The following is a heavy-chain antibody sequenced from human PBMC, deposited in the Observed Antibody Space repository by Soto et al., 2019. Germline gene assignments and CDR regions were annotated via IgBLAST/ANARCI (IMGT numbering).Heavy chain of an antibody. V-gene: IGHV1-69*05. J-gene: IGHJ6*02. D-gene: IGHD5-12*01. CDR3: ASDKDRLQLVGNYYYAMDV. Sequence: QAQLVQSGAEVKKPGSSVKVSCKASGGTFSNYAISWVRQAPGQGLEWMGGSIPIFRTPDYSQKFQGRVTIATNEATRTAYMELSSLRSEDTAVYYCASDKDRLQLVGNYYYAMDVWGQGTTVTVSS. CDR2: SIPIFRTP. CDR1: GGTFSNYA.